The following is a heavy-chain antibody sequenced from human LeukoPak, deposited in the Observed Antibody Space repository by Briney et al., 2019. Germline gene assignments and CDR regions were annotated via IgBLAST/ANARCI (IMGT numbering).Heavy chain of an antibody. V-gene: IGHV4-61*02. CDR1: GDSISSGNYH. J-gene: IGHJ4*02. D-gene: IGHD6-19*01. CDR3: AREAGTFDF. CDR2: IYTSGSA. Sequence: SETLSLTCTVSGDSISSGNYHWSWIRQPAGKGLEWIGRIYTSGSANYNPSLKSRVTLSVDTSKSQFSLKLSSVTAADTAVYYCAREAGTFDFWGQGTLVTVSS.